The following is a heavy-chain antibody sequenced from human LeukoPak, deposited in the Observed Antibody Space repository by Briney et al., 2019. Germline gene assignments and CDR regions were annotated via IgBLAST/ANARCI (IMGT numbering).Heavy chain of an antibody. Sequence: ASVKVSCKASGYTFSTYTISWVRQAPGQGLEWMGWISPNNGRTNYAQRLQGRVTMTTDTSTGTAYMELRSLRSDDTAVYYCAREEGAPIAAANVWGLGTMVTVSS. J-gene: IGHJ3*01. CDR3: AREEGAPIAAANV. CDR1: GYTFSTYT. V-gene: IGHV1-18*01. D-gene: IGHD6-13*01. CDR2: ISPNNGRT.